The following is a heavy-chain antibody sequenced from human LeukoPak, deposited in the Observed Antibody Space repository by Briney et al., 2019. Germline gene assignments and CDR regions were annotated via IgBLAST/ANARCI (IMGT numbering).Heavy chain of an antibody. V-gene: IGHV3-30*18. CDR3: AKDGSSSWYRKSYYYYYMDV. J-gene: IGHJ6*03. Sequence: PGGSLRLSCAASGFTFSSYGMHWVRQAPGKGLEWVAVISYDGSNKYYADSVKGRFTISRDNSKNTLYLQMNSLRAEDTAVYYCAKDGSSSWYRKSYYYYYMDVWGKGTTVTVSS. D-gene: IGHD6-13*01. CDR1: GFTFSSYG. CDR2: ISYDGSNK.